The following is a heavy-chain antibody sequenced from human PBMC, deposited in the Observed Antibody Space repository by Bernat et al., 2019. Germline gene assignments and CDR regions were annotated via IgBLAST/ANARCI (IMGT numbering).Heavy chain of an antibody. V-gene: IGHV1-18*01. CDR1: GYTFTSYG. D-gene: IGHD4-17*01. Sequence: QVQLVQSGAEVKKPGASVKVSCKASGYTFTSYGISWVRQAPGQGLEWMGWISAYNGNTNYAQKLQGRVTMTTDTSTSTAYMELRSLRSDDTAVYYCARAHIEVTTATYYYYDMDVWGQGTTVTVSS. CDR2: ISAYNGNT. CDR3: ARAHIEVTTATYYYYDMDV. J-gene: IGHJ6*02.